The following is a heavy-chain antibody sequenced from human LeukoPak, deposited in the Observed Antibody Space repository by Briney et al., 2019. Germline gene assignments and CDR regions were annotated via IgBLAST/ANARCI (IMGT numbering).Heavy chain of an antibody. D-gene: IGHD3-22*01. CDR2: ISGSGGST. CDR3: AKASTYYYDSSGYYHY. V-gene: IGHV3-23*01. J-gene: IGHJ4*02. CDR1: GFTFSSYA. Sequence: GGSLRLSCAASGFTFSSYAMSWVRQAPGKGVEGVSAISGSGGSTYYADSAKGRFTISRDNSKNTLYLQMNSLRAEDTAVYYCAKASTYYYDSSGYYHYWGQGTLVTVSS.